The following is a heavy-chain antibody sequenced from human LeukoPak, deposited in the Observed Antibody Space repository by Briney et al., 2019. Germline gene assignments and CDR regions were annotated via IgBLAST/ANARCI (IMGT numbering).Heavy chain of an antibody. V-gene: IGHV3-21*01. J-gene: IGHJ4*02. CDR3: ARSNHYYDRSGYFR. CDR2: ISSSSSYI. CDR1: GFTFSSYS. Sequence: GGSLRLSCAASGFTFSSYSMNWVRQAPGKGLEWVSSISSSSSYIYYADSVKGRFTISRDNAKNSLYLQMNSLRAEDTAVYYRARSNHYYDRSGYFRWGQGTLVTVSS. D-gene: IGHD3-22*01.